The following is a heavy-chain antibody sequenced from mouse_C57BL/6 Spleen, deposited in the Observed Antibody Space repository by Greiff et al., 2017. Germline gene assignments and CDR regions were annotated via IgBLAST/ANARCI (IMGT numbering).Heavy chain of an antibody. V-gene: IGHV1-80*01. CDR1: GYAFSSYW. CDR2: IYPGDGDT. D-gene: IGHD6-1*01. CDR3: ARDPSRAMDY. J-gene: IGHJ4*01. Sequence: VQLVESGAELVKPGASVKISCKASGYAFSSYWMNWVKQRPGKGLEWIGQIYPGDGDTNYNGKFKGKATLTADKSSSTAYMQLSSLTSEDSAVYFCARDPSRAMDYWGQGTSVTVSS.